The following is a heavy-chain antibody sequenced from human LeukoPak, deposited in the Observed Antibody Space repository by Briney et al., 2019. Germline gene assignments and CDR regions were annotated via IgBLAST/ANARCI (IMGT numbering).Heavy chain of an antibody. Sequence: PSETLSLTCTVSGGSISSYYWSWIRQPPGKGLEWIGEINHSGSTNYNPSLKSRVTISVDTSKNQFSLKLNSVTAADTAVYYCAREPSQGAFDIWGQGTMVTVSS. V-gene: IGHV4-34*01. CDR2: INHSGST. CDR1: GGSISSYY. J-gene: IGHJ3*02. CDR3: AREPSQGAFDI.